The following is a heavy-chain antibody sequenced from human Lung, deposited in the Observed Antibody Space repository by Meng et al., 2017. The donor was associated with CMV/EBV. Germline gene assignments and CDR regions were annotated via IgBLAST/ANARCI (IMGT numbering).Heavy chain of an antibody. D-gene: IGHD3-10*01. CDR3: AREGRDLDY. J-gene: IGHJ4*02. CDR2: IKQDGSEK. V-gene: IGHV3-7*01. Sequence: GGSXRLFCAGSGLTNISNYWMSWVRQAPGKGLEWLANIKQDGSEKYYVDSVKGRFTISRDNTNKSLYLQMSSLSAEDTAVYYCAREGRDLDYWGQGALVTVSS. CDR1: GLTNISNYW.